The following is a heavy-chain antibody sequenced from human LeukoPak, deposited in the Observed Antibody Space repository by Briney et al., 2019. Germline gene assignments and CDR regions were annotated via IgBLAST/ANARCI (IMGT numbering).Heavy chain of an antibody. CDR1: GFTFSNSW. CDR3: ARSAAGLDY. Sequence: GGSLRLSCPASGFTFSNSWMAWVRQAPGKGLEWVANIKPDGSERYYVDSVKGGFTISKHNAKNSLYLQMNSLRVEDTAIYYCARSAAGLDYWGQGTLVTVSS. J-gene: IGHJ4*02. V-gene: IGHV3-7*01. CDR2: IKPDGSER. D-gene: IGHD6-25*01.